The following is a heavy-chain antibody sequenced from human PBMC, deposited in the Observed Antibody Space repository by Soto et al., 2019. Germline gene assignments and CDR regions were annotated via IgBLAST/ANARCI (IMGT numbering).Heavy chain of an antibody. Sequence: SETLSLTCTVSGGSISSGGYYWSWIRQPPGKGLEWIGYIYYSGSTYYNPSLKSRVTISVDTSKNQFSLKLSSVTAADTAVYYCARANFGYDFWSGHYYYYYGMDVWGQGTTVTVSS. CDR2: IYYSGST. J-gene: IGHJ6*02. V-gene: IGHV4-30-4*01. CDR1: GGSISSGGYY. D-gene: IGHD3-3*01. CDR3: ARANFGYDFWSGHYYYYYGMDV.